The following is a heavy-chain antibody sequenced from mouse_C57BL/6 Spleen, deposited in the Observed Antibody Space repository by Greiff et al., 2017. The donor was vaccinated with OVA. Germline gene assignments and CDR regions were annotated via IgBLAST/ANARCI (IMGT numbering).Heavy chain of an antibody. CDR2: IDPSDSYT. CDR1: GYTFTSYW. Sequence: QVQLQQPGAELVRPGTSVKLSCKASGYTFTSYWMHWVKQRPGQGLEWIGVIDPSDSYTNYNQKFKGKATLTVDTSSSTAYMQLSSLTSEDSAVYNCARYHSRGYFDVWGTGTTVTVSS. J-gene: IGHJ1*03. V-gene: IGHV1-59*01. D-gene: IGHD2-12*01. CDR3: ARYHSRGYFDV.